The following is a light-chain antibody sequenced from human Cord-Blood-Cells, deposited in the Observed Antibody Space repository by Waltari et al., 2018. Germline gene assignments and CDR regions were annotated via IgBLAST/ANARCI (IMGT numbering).Light chain of an antibody. V-gene: IGKV1-39*01. CDR1: QSISSY. Sequence: DLQMTQSPSSLSVSVADRVTITCRASQSISSYLHWYQQKPGKAPKLRIYAASSLQSGVPSRFSGSGSGTDFTLTISSLQPEEFAAYYCQQSYSTPPTCGGGTRVEIK. CDR3: QQSYSTPPT. J-gene: IGKJ4*01. CDR2: AAS.